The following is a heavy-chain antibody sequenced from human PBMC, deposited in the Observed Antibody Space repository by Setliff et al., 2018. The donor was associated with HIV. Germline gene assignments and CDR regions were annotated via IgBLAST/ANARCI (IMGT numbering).Heavy chain of an antibody. Sequence: ASVKVSCKASGDTFNRFGFTWVRQAPGRGLEWVGWVSAYNGKTRFAQNFQDRVAMTTDTSTRTAYMELRSLTSDDTAVYFCARMGYLDSSGFPDHWGQGTLVTVSS. D-gene: IGHD3-22*01. CDR3: ARMGYLDSSGFPDH. CDR2: VSAYNGKT. V-gene: IGHV1-18*01. CDR1: GDTFNRFG. J-gene: IGHJ5*02.